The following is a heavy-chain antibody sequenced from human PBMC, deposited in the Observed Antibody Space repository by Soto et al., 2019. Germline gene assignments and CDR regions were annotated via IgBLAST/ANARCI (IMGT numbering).Heavy chain of an antibody. CDR2: IYYSGST. J-gene: IGHJ3*02. CDR3: ARVDDYIAFDI. Sequence: SETLSLTCTVSGGSISSSSYYWGWIRQPPGKGLEWIGYIYYSGSTYYNPSLKSRVTISVDTSKNQFSLKLSSVTAADTAVYYCARVDDYIAFDIWGQGTMVTVSS. CDR1: GGSISSSSYY. D-gene: IGHD4-4*01. V-gene: IGHV4-31*03.